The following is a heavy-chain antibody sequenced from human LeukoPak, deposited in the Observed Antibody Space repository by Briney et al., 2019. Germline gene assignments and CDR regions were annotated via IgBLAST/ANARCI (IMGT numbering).Heavy chain of an antibody. CDR2: IYPGDSTT. Sequence: PGESLKISCKGSGYSFTSYWIGWVRQMPGKGLEWMGIIYPGDSTTRYSPSFQGQVTISADKSIRTAYLQWSSLKASDTAMYYCARHAFDSSGYYQKYFQHWGQGTLVTVSS. J-gene: IGHJ1*01. CDR1: GYSFTSYW. D-gene: IGHD3-22*01. V-gene: IGHV5-51*01. CDR3: ARHAFDSSGYYQKYFQH.